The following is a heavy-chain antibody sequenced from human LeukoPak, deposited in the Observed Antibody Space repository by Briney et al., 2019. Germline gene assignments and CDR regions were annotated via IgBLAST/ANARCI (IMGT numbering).Heavy chain of an antibody. V-gene: IGHV3-13*01. CDR2: IGTAGDT. J-gene: IGHJ4*01. CDR1: GFTFSNHA. Sequence: PGGSLRLSCATSGFTFSNHAMHWVRQATGKGLEWVSAIGTAGDTFYPGSVKGRFTISRENAKNSLSLQMNSLRAEDTAVYYCVRQQTPHGNFDYWGQEPWSPSHQ. CDR3: VRQQTPHGNFDY. D-gene: IGHD1-26*01.